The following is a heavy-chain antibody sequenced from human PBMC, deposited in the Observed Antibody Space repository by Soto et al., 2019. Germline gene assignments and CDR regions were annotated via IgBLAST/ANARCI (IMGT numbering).Heavy chain of an antibody. J-gene: IGHJ4*02. CDR2: INPDGRTI. CDR3: ATDGNYRFDN. V-gene: IGHV3-74*01. D-gene: IGHD1-7*01. CDR1: AFSFSSSL. Sequence: PGGSLRLTCAASAFSFSSSLMHWVRQAPGEGLVWVSRINPDGRTINYAASVKGRFTISRDNAKKTLYLQMNILRVEDTAVYFCATDGNYRFDNWGLGTLVTVSS.